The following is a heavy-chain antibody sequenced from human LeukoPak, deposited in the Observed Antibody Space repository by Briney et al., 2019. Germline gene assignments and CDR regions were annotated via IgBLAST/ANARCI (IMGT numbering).Heavy chain of an antibody. D-gene: IGHD3-3*01. V-gene: IGHV1-46*01. Sequence: ASVKVSCKASGYTFTSYYMHWVRQAPGQGLEWMGIINPSGGRARYAQKFRGRVTMTRDTSTSTVYMEVSSLRSEDTAVYYCARDTIFGVVLEPHGMDVWGQGTTVTVSS. J-gene: IGHJ6*02. CDR2: INPSGGRA. CDR1: GYTFTSYY. CDR3: ARDTIFGVVLEPHGMDV.